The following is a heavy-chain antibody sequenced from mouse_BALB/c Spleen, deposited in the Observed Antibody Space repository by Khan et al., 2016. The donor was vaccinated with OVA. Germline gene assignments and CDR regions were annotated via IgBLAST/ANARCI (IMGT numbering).Heavy chain of an antibody. CDR1: GFSLTDYG. CDR3: AKLLWSHYYAMDY. V-gene: IGHV2-6-5*01. Sequence: VQLQESGPGLVAPSQSLSITCTVSGFSLTDYGVGWIRQPPGKGLEWLGVIWGGGTTYYNSVLKSRLSISKDNSKSQVFLKMNSLQTDDTAMDYCAKLLWSHYYAMDYWGQGTSVTVSS. CDR2: IWGGGTT. J-gene: IGHJ4*01. D-gene: IGHD1-1*02.